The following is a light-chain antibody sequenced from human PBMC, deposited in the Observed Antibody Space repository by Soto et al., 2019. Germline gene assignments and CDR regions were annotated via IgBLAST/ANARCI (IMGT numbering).Light chain of an antibody. CDR1: QSVSSSY. Sequence: EIVMTQSPVTLSVSPGERATLSCRASQSVSSSYLAWYQQKPGQAPRLLIYGASSRATGIPDRFSGSGSGTDLTLTISRLEPEDFAVYYCQQYGSSPPLTFGGGTKVDIK. V-gene: IGKV3-20*01. CDR3: QQYGSSPPLT. CDR2: GAS. J-gene: IGKJ4*01.